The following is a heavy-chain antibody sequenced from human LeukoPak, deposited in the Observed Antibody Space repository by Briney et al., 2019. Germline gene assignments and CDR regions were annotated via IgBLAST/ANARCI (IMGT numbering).Heavy chain of an antibody. CDR1: GFTFSSYA. CDR2: NSGSGRTT. Sequence: GGSLRLSCAASGFTFSSYAMSWVRQAPGKGLEWVSTNSGSGRTTYYAGSVRGRFTISRDKSKSTLYLQMNSLRAEDTAVYYCAKDRSYGDYFYYGMDVWGQGTTVTVSS. D-gene: IGHD4-17*01. J-gene: IGHJ6*02. V-gene: IGHV3-23*01. CDR3: AKDRSYGDYFYYGMDV.